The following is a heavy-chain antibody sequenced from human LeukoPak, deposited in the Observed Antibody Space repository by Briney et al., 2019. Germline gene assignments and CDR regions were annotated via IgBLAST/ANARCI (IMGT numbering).Heavy chain of an antibody. D-gene: IGHD3-10*01. J-gene: IGHJ4*02. Sequence: SVKVSCKASGGTFSSYAISWVRQAPGQGLEWMGGIIPIFGTANYAQKFQGRVTITTDESTSTAYMELSSLRPEDTAVYYCAGTAYYGSGSYYKRIRGFDYWGQGTLVTVSS. CDR1: GGTFSSYA. CDR3: AGTAYYGSGSYYKRIRGFDY. CDR2: IIPIFGTA. V-gene: IGHV1-69*05.